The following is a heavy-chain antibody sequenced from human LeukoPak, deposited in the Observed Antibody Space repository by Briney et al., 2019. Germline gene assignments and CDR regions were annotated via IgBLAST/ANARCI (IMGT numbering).Heavy chain of an antibody. Sequence: SETLSLTCTVSGGSISSYYWSWIRQPAGKGLEWIGRIYTSGSTNYNPSLKSRVTMSVDTSKNQLSLKLSSVTAADTAVYYCARAPRLVATDYFDYWGQGTLVTVSS. V-gene: IGHV4-4*07. D-gene: IGHD5-12*01. CDR1: GGSISSYY. CDR2: IYTSGST. J-gene: IGHJ4*02. CDR3: ARAPRLVATDYFDY.